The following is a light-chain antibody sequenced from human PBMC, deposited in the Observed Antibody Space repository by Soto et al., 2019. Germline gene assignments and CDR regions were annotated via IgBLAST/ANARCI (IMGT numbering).Light chain of an antibody. Sequence: DIQMTQSPSSLSASVGDRVTITCRASQSISSYLNWYQQKPGNAPKRLIYAASSLQSGVPSRFSGSGSGTDFTLTISSLQPEDVATYYCRQSYSTPSHTFGQGTKLEIK. J-gene: IGKJ2*01. CDR2: AAS. CDR1: QSISSY. V-gene: IGKV1-39*01. CDR3: RQSYSTPSHT.